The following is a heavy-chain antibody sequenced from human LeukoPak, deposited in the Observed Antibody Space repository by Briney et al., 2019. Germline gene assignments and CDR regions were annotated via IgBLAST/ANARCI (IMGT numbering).Heavy chain of an antibody. J-gene: IGHJ4*02. CDR2: ISSSGSTI. CDR1: GFTLSSYS. Sequence: GGSLRLSCAASGFTLSSYSMNWVRQAPGKGLEWVSYISSSGSTIYYADSVKGRLTISRDNAKNSLYLQLSSLRDEDTAVYYCASSGSYRFDYWGQGTLVTVSS. CDR3: ASSGSYRFDY. V-gene: IGHV3-48*02. D-gene: IGHD1-26*01.